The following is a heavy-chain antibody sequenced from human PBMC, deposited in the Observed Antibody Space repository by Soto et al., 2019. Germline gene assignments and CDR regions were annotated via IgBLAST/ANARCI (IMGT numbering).Heavy chain of an antibody. Sequence: EVQLLESGGGLVQPGGSLRLSCAASGFTFSSYAMSWVRQAPGKGLEWVSAISGSGGSTYYADSVKGRFTISRDNSKNTLYLQMNSLRAEYTSVYYCARRSSGWYFDYWGQGTLVTVSS. D-gene: IGHD6-19*01. CDR2: ISGSGGST. CDR1: GFTFSSYA. J-gene: IGHJ4*02. CDR3: ARRSSGWYFDY. V-gene: IGHV3-23*01.